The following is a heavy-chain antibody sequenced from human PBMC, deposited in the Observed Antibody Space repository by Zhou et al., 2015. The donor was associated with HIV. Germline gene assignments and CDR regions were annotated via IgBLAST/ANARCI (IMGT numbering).Heavy chain of an antibody. V-gene: IGHV3-9*01. CDR2: ISWNSGSI. J-gene: IGHJ6*02. CDR3: AKDVGCSDFSCYSPLDYYYGMDV. D-gene: IGHD2-15*01. CDR1: GFRFDDIA. Sequence: EVQLVESGGGLVQPGRSLRLSCAASGFRFDDIAMHWVRQAPGKGLEWVAGISWNSGSIGYADSVKGRFTISRDNAKHSLYLQMDRLRAEDTALYYCAKDVGCSDFSCYSPLDYYYGMDVWGQGP.